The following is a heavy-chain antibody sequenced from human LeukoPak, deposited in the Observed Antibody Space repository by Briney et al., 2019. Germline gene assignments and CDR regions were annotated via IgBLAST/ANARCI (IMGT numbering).Heavy chain of an antibody. CDR3: ARDQVY. Sequence: GGSLRLSCAASGFTFDDYAMHWVRQAPGKGLEWVSGISWNSGSIGYADSVKGRFTISRDNAKNLLYLQMNSLRVEDTAVYFCARDQVYWGQGVQVTVSS. V-gene: IGHV3-9*01. CDR1: GFTFDDYA. J-gene: IGHJ4*02. CDR2: ISWNSGSI.